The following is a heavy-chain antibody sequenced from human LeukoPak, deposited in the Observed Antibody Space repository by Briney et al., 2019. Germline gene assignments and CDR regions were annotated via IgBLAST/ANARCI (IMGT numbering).Heavy chain of an antibody. CDR3: ARGGDFWSGYEL. V-gene: IGHV4-34*01. J-gene: IGHJ4*02. Sequence: PSETLSLTCAVYGGSFSGYYWSWIRQPPGKGLEWIGEINHSGSTNYNPSLKSRVTISVDTSKNQFSLKLSSVTAADTAVHYCARGGDFWSGYELWGQGTLVTVSS. CDR1: GGSFSGYY. D-gene: IGHD3-3*01. CDR2: INHSGST.